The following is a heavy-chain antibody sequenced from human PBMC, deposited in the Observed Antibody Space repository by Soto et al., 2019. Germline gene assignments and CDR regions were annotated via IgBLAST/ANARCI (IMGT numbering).Heavy chain of an antibody. V-gene: IGHV3-33*01. D-gene: IGHD6-13*01. J-gene: IGHJ5*02. Sequence: VESLRLSCAASGFTFSSYGMHWVRQAPGKGLEWVAVIWYDGSNKYYADSVKGRFTISRDNSKNTLYLQMNSLRAEDTAVYYCARDHEQQLAYNWFDPCGQGTLVTVSS. CDR2: IWYDGSNK. CDR1: GFTFSSYG. CDR3: ARDHEQQLAYNWFDP.